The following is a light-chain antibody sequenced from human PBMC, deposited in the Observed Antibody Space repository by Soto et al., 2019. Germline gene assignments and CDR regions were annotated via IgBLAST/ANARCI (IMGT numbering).Light chain of an antibody. CDR1: SSDVGTYNY. V-gene: IGLV2-14*01. J-gene: IGLJ1*01. CDR2: EVT. CDR3: SSYTGSSTLYV. Sequence: QSALTQPASVSGSPGQSITISCTGTSSDVGTYNYVSWYQQHPGKAPKVMIYEVTYRPSGVSNRFSGSKSGNTASLTISGLQAEDEAGYYCSSYTGSSTLYVFGTGTKV.